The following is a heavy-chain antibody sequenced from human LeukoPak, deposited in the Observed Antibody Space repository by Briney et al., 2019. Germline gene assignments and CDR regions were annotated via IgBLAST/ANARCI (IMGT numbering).Heavy chain of an antibody. J-gene: IGHJ4*02. Sequence: PGVSLRLSCAASGFTFSSYAMSWVRQAPGKGLEWVSAISGSDSTYYADSVKGRFTISRDNSKNTLYLQMNSLRAEDTAIYYCAKGVRFLDWWILDYWGQGSLVTVSS. D-gene: IGHD3-9*01. CDR3: AKGVRFLDWWILDY. CDR2: ISGSDST. CDR1: GFTFSSYA. V-gene: IGHV3-23*01.